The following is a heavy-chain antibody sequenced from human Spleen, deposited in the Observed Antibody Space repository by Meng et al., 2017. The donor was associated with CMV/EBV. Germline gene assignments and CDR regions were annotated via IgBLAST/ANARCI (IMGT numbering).Heavy chain of an antibody. J-gene: IGHJ2*01. CDR2: VSVVNGNT. V-gene: IGHV1-3*01. CDR3: ATEDWGSGYLDL. D-gene: IGHD3-16*01. CDR1: GHTVTNYV. Sequence: SGHTVTNYVIHWVRQAPGQRLEWMGLVSVVNGNTRYSQTFQGRFTISRDTSSTSSTTAYMELSSLTSEDTAVYYCATEDWGSGYLDLWGRGALVTVSS.